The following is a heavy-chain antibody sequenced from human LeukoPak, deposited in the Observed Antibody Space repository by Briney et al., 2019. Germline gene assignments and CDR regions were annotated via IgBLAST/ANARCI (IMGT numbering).Heavy chain of an antibody. CDR2: IYSGGST. CDR3: AAGRSGY. V-gene: IGHV3-23*03. Sequence: GGSLRLSCAASGFTFSSYAMSWVRQAPGKGLEWVSVIYSGGSTKYADSVKARFTISRDNSKNTVYLQMNSLRADDTAVYYCAAGRSGYWGQGTLVTVSS. J-gene: IGHJ4*02. D-gene: IGHD3-3*01. CDR1: GFTFSSYA.